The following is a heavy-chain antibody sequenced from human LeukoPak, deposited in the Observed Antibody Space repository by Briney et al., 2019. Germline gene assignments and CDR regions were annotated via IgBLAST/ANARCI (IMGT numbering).Heavy chain of an antibody. Sequence: GGSLRLYCAASGFTFSSYSMNWVRQAPGKGLEWVSSISSSSSYIYYADSVKGRFTISRDNAKNSLYLQMNSLRAEDTAVYYCARGPRGGHYFEGFDYWGQGTLVTVSS. CDR1: GFTFSSYS. V-gene: IGHV3-21*01. CDR3: ARGPRGGHYFEGFDY. D-gene: IGHD3-22*01. J-gene: IGHJ4*02. CDR2: ISSSSSYI.